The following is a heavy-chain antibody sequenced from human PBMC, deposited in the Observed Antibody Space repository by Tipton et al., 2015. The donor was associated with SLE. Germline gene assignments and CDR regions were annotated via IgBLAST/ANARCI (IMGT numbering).Heavy chain of an antibody. Sequence: SLRLSCAASGFTFSSYGMHWVRQAPGKGLEWVAVMWNDGNTKYYADSVKGRFTISRDISKNTLSLQMNSLRADDTAVYYCARDGSTVTSTLYFFDSWGQGTLVTVSS. V-gene: IGHV3-33*08. CDR1: GFTFSSYG. J-gene: IGHJ4*02. CDR3: ARDGSTVTSTLYFFDS. D-gene: IGHD4-17*01. CDR2: MWNDGNTK.